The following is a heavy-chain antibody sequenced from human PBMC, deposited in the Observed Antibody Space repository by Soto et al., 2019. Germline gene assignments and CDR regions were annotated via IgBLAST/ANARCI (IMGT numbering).Heavy chain of an antibody. J-gene: IGHJ6*02. D-gene: IGHD5-12*01. Sequence: GGSLRLSCAASGFTFSSYVIHWVRQAPGKGLEWVAVISYDGSNKYYADSVKGRFTISKDNSKNTLYLQMNSLRAEDTAVYYCARDRDGYNYYYVMDVWGQGTTVTVSS. CDR1: GFTFSSYV. CDR2: ISYDGSNK. CDR3: ARDRDGYNYYYVMDV. V-gene: IGHV3-30-3*01.